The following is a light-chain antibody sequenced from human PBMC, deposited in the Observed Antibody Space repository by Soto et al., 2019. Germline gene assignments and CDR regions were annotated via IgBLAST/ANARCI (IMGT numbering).Light chain of an antibody. CDR1: SSDVGSYNL. CDR3: FSDTSGPAYV. CDR2: EAS. J-gene: IGLJ1*01. V-gene: IGLV2-23*01. Sequence: QSALTQPASVSGSPGQSITISCTGTSSDVGSYNLVSWYQQHTGKAPKLMIYEASKRPSGVSNRFSGSKSGSTASLTIAGLQAEDEADDYCFSDTSGPAYVFGPGTKVTVL.